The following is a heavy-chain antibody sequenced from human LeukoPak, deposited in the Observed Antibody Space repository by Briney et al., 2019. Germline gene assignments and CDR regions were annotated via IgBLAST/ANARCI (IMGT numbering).Heavy chain of an antibody. J-gene: IGHJ4*02. CDR3: ARGSYVGPTSGYFDY. CDR1: GGSISSGGYN. Sequence: NPSQTLSLTCTVSGGSISSGGYNWSWIRQHPGKGLECIGYIYYSGSTYYNPSLKSRVTISVDTSKNQFSLKLSSVTAADTAVYYCARGSYVGPTSGYFDYWGQGTLVTVSS. CDR2: IYYSGST. D-gene: IGHD1-26*01. V-gene: IGHV4-31*03.